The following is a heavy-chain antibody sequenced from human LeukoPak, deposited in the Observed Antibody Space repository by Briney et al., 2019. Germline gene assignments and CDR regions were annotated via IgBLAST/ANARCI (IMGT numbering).Heavy chain of an antibody. J-gene: IGHJ3*02. V-gene: IGHV1-2*06. CDR3: ARDPPNVLHAFDI. CDR2: INPNSGGT. CDR1: GYTFTGYY. Sequence: ASVKVSCKASGYTFTGYYMHWVRQAPGQGLEWMGRINPNSGGTNYAQKFQGRVTMTRDTSISTAYMELSRLRSDDTAVYYCARDPPNVLHAFDIWGQGTMVTVSS.